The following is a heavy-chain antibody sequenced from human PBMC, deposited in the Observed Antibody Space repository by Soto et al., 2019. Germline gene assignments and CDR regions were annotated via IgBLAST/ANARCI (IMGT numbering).Heavy chain of an antibody. CDR3: AKDRNDFWSGYTNPAYYYYGMDV. J-gene: IGHJ6*02. Sequence: GGSLRLSCAASGFTFDDYTMHWVRQAPGKGLEWDSLISWDGGSTYYADSVKGRFTISRDNSKNSLYLQMYSLRTEDTALYYCAKDRNDFWSGYTNPAYYYYGMDVWGQGTTVTVSS. CDR1: GFTFDDYT. CDR2: ISWDGGST. V-gene: IGHV3-43*01. D-gene: IGHD3-3*01.